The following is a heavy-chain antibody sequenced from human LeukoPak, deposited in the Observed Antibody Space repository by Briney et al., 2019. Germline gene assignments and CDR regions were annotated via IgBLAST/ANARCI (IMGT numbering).Heavy chain of an antibody. J-gene: IGHJ4*02. CDR1: GFIFSDDG. CDR3: ARWGGTRQYYFDY. V-gene: IGHV3-33*01. D-gene: IGHD1-1*01. CDR2: TRFDGSIK. Sequence: GGSLRLSCAVSGFIFSDDGFHWVRQAPGKGLEWVAVTRFDGSIKQYADSVKGRFTISRDDSKNTLYLQINFLKSEDTAVYYCARWGGTRQYYFDYWGQGTLVTVSS.